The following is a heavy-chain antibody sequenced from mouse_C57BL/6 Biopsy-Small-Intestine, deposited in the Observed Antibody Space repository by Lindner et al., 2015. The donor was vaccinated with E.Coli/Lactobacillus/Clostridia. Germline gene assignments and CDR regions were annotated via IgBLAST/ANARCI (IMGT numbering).Heavy chain of an antibody. CDR1: GYTFTSHD. J-gene: IGHJ3*01. CDR2: SYPRDGST. D-gene: IGHD1-1*01. V-gene: IGHV1-85*01. CDR3: ARRYGTGWSWFAY. Sequence: VQLQESGPELVKPGASVKLSCKASGYTFTSHDINWVKQRPGQGLEWIGWSYPRDGSTKYNEKFKGKATLTVDTSSSTAYMDLHSLTSEDSAVHFCARRYGTGWSWFAYWGQGTLVTVSA.